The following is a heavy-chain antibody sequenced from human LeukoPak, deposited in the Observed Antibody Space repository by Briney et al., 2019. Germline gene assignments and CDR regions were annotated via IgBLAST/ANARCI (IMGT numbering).Heavy chain of an antibody. J-gene: IGHJ4*02. CDR2: IYYSGST. CDR3: ARGSRYYYDSSGYPNYFDY. V-gene: IGHV4-59*01. Sequence: NPSETLSLTCTVSGGSISSYYWSWIRQPPGKGLEWIGYIYYSGSTNYNPSLKSRVTISVDTSKNQFSLKLSSVTAADTAVYYCARGSRYYYDSSGYPNYFDYWGQGTLVTVSS. CDR1: GGSISSYY. D-gene: IGHD3-22*01.